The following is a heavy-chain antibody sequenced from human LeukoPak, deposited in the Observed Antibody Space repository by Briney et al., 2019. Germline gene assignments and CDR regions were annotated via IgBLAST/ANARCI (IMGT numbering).Heavy chain of an antibody. CDR2: IYYSGST. Sequence: SETLSLTCTVSGGSISSYYWSWIRQPPGKGLEWIGYIYYSGSTNYNPSLKSRVTISVDTSKNQFSLKLSSVTAADTAVYYCARGGRYTPHYYDSSGYDYWGQGTLVTVSS. CDR3: ARGGRYTPHYYDSSGYDY. V-gene: IGHV4-59*01. CDR1: GGSISSYY. J-gene: IGHJ4*02. D-gene: IGHD3-22*01.